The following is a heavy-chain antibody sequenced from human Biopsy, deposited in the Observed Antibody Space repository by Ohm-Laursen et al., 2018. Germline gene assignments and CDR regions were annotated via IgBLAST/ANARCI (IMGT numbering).Heavy chain of an antibody. CDR1: GGSFSGYY. CDR3: ARGTNYYGSGRNRHWFDP. Sequence: GTLSLTCGVYGGSFSGYYCSWIRQPPGKGLEWIGEVNDSGRTNYNPSLRSRVTFSVDTSKNQFSLKLSSVTAADTAVYYCARGTNYYGSGRNRHWFDPWGQGTQVTVSS. J-gene: IGHJ5*02. V-gene: IGHV4-34*01. CDR2: VNDSGRT. D-gene: IGHD3-10*01.